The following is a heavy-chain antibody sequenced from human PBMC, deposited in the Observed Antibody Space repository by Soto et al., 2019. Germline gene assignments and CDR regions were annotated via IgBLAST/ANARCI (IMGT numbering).Heavy chain of an antibody. CDR2: IRSGSSTI. V-gene: IGHV3-11*01. CDR1: GFNFRDYY. D-gene: IGHD3-9*01. J-gene: IGHJ5*02. CDR3: ASGSRYSGAS. Sequence: QVHLVESGGGLVETGGSLRLSCAASGFNFRDYYMSWIRQAPGKGLEWISYIRSGSSTIYYADSVKGRFTISRDNAKNSLYLQMSSLRAEDTAGYYCASGSRYSGASWVQGALVTVSS.